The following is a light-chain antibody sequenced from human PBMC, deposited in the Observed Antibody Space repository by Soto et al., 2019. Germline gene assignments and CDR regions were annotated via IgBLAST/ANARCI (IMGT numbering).Light chain of an antibody. J-gene: IGLJ1*01. CDR2: EVS. Sequence: QSVLTQPASVSGSPGQSITISCTGTSSDVGGYDYVSWYQLHPGKAPKLMVLEVSNRPSGVSYRFSGSKSGNTASLTISGLQAEDEAGYFCSSYSISTAYLFGTGTKVTVL. CDR1: SSDVGGYDY. V-gene: IGLV2-14*01. CDR3: SSYSISTAYL.